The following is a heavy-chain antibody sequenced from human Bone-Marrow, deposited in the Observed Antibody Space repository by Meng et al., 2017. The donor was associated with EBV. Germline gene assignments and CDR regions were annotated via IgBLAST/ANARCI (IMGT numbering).Heavy chain of an antibody. Sequence: LWHAGGEVKKPEASVKVSCKTHGYTFTRYDINWVRKANGQGLEWMGWMNPNSGNTGYAQKFQGRVTMNRNTSISTAYMELSSLRSEDTAVYYCAREGENYWGQGTLVTVSS. V-gene: IGHV1-8*01. CDR3: AREGENY. D-gene: IGHD3-10*01. CDR1: GYTFTRYD. CDR2: MNPNSGNT. J-gene: IGHJ4*02.